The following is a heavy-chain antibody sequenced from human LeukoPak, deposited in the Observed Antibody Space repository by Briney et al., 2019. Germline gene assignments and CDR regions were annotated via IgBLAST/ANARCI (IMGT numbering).Heavy chain of an antibody. CDR3: TRDYPLGSMEQLVYYYYGMDV. V-gene: IGHV3-49*04. CDR2: IRSKAYGGAT. Sequence: GGSLRLSCAASGFTFSSYSMNWVRQAPGKGLEWVGFIRSKAYGGATEYAAPVKGRFTISRDDSKSIAYLQMNSLKTEDTAVYYCTRDYPLGSMEQLVYYYYGMDVWGQGTTVTVSS. CDR1: GFTFSSYS. D-gene: IGHD6-6*01. J-gene: IGHJ6*02.